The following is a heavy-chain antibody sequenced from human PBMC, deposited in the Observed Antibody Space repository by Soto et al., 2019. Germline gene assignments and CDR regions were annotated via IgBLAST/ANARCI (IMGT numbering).Heavy chain of an antibody. J-gene: IGHJ4*02. D-gene: IGHD3-9*01. Sequence: GGSLRLSCAASGFTFSDYGMHWVRQAPGKGLEWVAVIWYDGSNKYYADSVRGRFTISRDNSKNTLYLQMNSLRAEDTAVYYCARDPLHYDILTGYSPNYFDFWGQGTLVTVSS. CDR2: IWYDGSNK. V-gene: IGHV3-33*01. CDR1: GFTFSDYG. CDR3: ARDPLHYDILTGYSPNYFDF.